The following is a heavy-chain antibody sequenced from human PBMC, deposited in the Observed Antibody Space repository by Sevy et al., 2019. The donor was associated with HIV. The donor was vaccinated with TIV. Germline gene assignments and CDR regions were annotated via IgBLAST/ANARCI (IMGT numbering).Heavy chain of an antibody. Sequence: GGSLRLSCIASGFTVSDNYMSWVRQAPGKGLEWVSIMYRAAIAHYGDSVQGRFTMSRDNSKNTVYLEMSNLRAEDTAIYYCARHGVDGGPKLYYWGQGALVTVSS. J-gene: IGHJ4*02. D-gene: IGHD3-10*01. V-gene: IGHV3-53*01. CDR2: MYRAAIA. CDR3: ARHGVDGGPKLYY. CDR1: GFTVSDNY.